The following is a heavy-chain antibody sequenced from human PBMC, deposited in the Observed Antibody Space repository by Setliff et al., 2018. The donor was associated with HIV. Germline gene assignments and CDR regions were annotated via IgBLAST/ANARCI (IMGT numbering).Heavy chain of an antibody. D-gene: IGHD5-12*01. V-gene: IGHV4-4*08. J-gene: IGHJ4*03. CDR1: NDSNTSFY. CDR2: IYTSGTS. Sequence: LSLTCTVSNDSNTSFYWTWIRQPPGKGLEWIGYIYTSGTSNYNPSLKSRVTFSIDTSKNQFSLKLDSVTAADTAVYYCARAPYSAYDYTSFRTWGQGTMVTVSS. CDR3: ARAPYSAYDYTSFRT.